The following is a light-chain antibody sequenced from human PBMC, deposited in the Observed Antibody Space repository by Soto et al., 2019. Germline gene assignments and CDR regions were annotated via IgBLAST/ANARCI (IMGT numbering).Light chain of an antibody. Sequence: QLVLTQSPSASASLGDSVKLTCTLSSGHSSYTIVWHQQQPDKGPRYLMNLDSDGSHYKGDGIPDRFSGSSSGTERYLTISSLQSEDEADYYCQTWATGPDWVFGGGTQLTVL. CDR3: QTWATGPDWV. CDR1: SGHSSYT. J-gene: IGLJ3*02. V-gene: IGLV4-69*01. CDR2: LDSDGSH.